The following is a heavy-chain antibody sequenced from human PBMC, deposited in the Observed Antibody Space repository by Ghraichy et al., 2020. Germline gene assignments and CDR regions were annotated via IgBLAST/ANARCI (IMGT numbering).Heavy chain of an antibody. D-gene: IGHD1-26*01. Sequence: LSLTCAVSGGSISSGGYSWSWIQQPPGKGLEWVGYISQGGNTYYNPSLQSRVTISVDRSKDQFSLNLSSVTVADTAVYYCARSRLVGAYHFDYWGQGALVTVSS. CDR1: GGSISSGGYS. J-gene: IGHJ4*02. CDR3: ARSRLVGAYHFDY. V-gene: IGHV4-30-2*01. CDR2: ISQGGNT.